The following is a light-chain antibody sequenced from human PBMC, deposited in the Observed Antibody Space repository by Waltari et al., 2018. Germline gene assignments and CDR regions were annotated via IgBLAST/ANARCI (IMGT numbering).Light chain of an antibody. CDR2: GNN. Sequence: QSVLTQPPSVSGAPGQRVTISCTGSSSNIGAGYDVHWYQQRPGTVPKLLIDGNNNRPSGVTDRFSGSKSGTSASLAITGLQAEDEGDYYCQSYDRSLSGWVFGGGTKLTVL. V-gene: IGLV1-40*01. CDR3: QSYDRSLSGWV. J-gene: IGLJ3*02. CDR1: SSNIGAGYD.